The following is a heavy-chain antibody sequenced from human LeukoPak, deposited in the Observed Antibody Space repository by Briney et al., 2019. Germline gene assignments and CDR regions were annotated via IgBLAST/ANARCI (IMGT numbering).Heavy chain of an antibody. CDR2: IRYDGSNK. D-gene: IGHD1-26*01. J-gene: IGHJ4*02. Sequence: GGSLRLSCAASGFTFSSYGMHWVRQAPGKGLGWVAFIRYDGSNKYYADSVKGRFTISRDNSKNTLYLQMNSLRAEDTAVYYCAKVGLYNSGSYLFDYWGQGTLVTVSS. V-gene: IGHV3-30*02. CDR1: GFTFSSYG. CDR3: AKVGLYNSGSYLFDY.